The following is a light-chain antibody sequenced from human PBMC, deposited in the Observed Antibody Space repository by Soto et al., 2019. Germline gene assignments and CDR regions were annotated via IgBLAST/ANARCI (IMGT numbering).Light chain of an antibody. V-gene: IGKV2-24*01. J-gene: IGKJ5*01. CDR2: KIS. CDR1: QTHVHSDGNTY. CDR3: MQATQFPFT. Sequence: DIVMTQTQLSSLVTLGQPASFSCRYSQTHVHSDGNTYLNWLLQRTGQPPRLLIYKISNRFSGVPDRFSGSGAATNFTRKISRVEAEDVGVYYCMQATQFPFTFGQGTRLEIK.